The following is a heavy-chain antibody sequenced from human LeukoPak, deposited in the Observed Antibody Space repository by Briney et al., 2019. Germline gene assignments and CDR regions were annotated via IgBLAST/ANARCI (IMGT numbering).Heavy chain of an antibody. CDR1: GLTFSSYW. D-gene: IGHD3-22*01. V-gene: IGHV3-30-3*01. CDR3: ARERDSSFYFWFLGY. CDR2: ISYDGSNK. J-gene: IGHJ4*02. Sequence: PGGSLRLSCAASGLTFSSYWMTWVRQAPGKGLEWVAVISYDGSNKYYADSVKGRFTISKDNSKNTLYLQMNSLRPEDTAVYYCARERDSSFYFWFLGYWGQGTLVTVSS.